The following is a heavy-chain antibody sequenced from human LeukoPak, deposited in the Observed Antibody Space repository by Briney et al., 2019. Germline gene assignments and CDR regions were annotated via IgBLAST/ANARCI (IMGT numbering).Heavy chain of an antibody. V-gene: IGHV3-21*01. J-gene: IGHJ4*02. CDR3: ARDMGNGYCSGGSCQYYFDY. CDR1: GLTFSSYT. D-gene: IGHD2-15*01. Sequence: GGSLRLSCAVSGLTFSSYTFTGVRQAPGKGLEWVSSSSSSSSYIYYADSVKGRFTISRDNAKNSLYLQMNSLRAEDTAVYYCARDMGNGYCSGGSCQYYFDYWGQGTLVTVSS. CDR2: SSSSSSYI.